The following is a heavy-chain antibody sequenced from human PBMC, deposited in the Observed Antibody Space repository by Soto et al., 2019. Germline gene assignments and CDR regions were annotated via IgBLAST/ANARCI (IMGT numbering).Heavy chain of an antibody. Sequence: QVQLVQSGAEVKNPGASVKVSCKASGYTFTRYGIGWARQAPGQGLGWMGWINTYNGNTNYAQNVHGRVTLTTDTSTSTAYMELRSLRSNDTAIYYCAMVDVYVTPSPQDVWGHGTTVIVSS. D-gene: IGHD3-16*01. V-gene: IGHV1-18*01. J-gene: IGHJ6*02. CDR2: INTYNGNT. CDR1: GYTFTRYG. CDR3: AMVDVYVTPSPQDV.